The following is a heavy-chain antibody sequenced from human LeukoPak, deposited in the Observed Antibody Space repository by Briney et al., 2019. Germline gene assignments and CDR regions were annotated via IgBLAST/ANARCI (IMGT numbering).Heavy chain of an antibody. CDR2: INWNGGST. J-gene: IGHJ4*02. CDR3: ARGGSTGGYSFDH. D-gene: IGHD6-13*01. V-gene: IGHV3-20*04. CDR1: GFRFDDYG. Sequence: AGGSWRLSCVASGFRFDDYGMSWVRQAPGKGLEWVSGINWNGGSTGYADSVKGRFTISRDNAKNSLYLRMNSLRAEDTALYYCARGGSTGGYSFDHCGQGALVTVSS.